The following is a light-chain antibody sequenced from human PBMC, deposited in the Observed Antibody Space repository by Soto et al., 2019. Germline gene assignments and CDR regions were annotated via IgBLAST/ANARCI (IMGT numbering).Light chain of an antibody. V-gene: IGLV2-14*01. CDR1: SSDVGGYNY. CDR2: EVS. J-gene: IGLJ1*01. Sequence: QSSLSQPASLSGSPGQSITISCTGTSSDVGGYNYVSWYQQHPGKAPKLMIYEVSNRPSGVSNRFSGSKSGNTASLTISGLQAEDEADYYCRSYTSSSTYVFATGTKVTVL. CDR3: RSYTSSSTYV.